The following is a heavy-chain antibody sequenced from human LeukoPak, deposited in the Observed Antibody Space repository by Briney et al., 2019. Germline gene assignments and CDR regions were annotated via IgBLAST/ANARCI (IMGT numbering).Heavy chain of an antibody. V-gene: IGHV3-30-3*01. Sequence: PGGSLRLSCAASGFTFSNYGMHWVRQAPGKGLEWVAVISYDGSNKNYGDSVKGRFTISRDNSKNTLYLQMNSLRAEDTAVYYCAREILRIAVAGTGWFDPWGQGTLVTVSS. J-gene: IGHJ5*02. D-gene: IGHD6-19*01. CDR2: ISYDGSNK. CDR1: GFTFSNYG. CDR3: AREILRIAVAGTGWFDP.